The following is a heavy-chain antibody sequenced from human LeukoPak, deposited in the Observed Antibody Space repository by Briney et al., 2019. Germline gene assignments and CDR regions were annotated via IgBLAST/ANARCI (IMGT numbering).Heavy chain of an antibody. CDR1: GFIFSSYA. CDR3: AKVGSGPAAMRVYFDY. Sequence: GGSLRLSCAASGFIFSSYAMNWVRQAPGKGLEWVSAISGSGGSTYYADSVKGRFTISRDNSKNTLYLQMNSLRAEDTAIYYCAKVGSGPAAMRVYFDYWGQGALVTVSS. CDR2: ISGSGGST. V-gene: IGHV3-23*01. J-gene: IGHJ4*02. D-gene: IGHD2-2*01.